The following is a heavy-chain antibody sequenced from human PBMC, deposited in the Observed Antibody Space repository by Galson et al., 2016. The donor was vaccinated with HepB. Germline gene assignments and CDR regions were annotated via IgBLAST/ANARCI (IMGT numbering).Heavy chain of an antibody. D-gene: IGHD4-11*01. Sequence: SLRLSCAASGSSFGSYGMSWVRQAPGKGLEWVSTISGSGIHTFYGDAVKGRFTISRDNSKNTLYLQMRTLRVEDTAVYYCAKGNTVPDYWGQGTLVTVSS. V-gene: IGHV3-23*01. CDR3: AKGNTVPDY. CDR1: GSSFGSYG. J-gene: IGHJ4*02. CDR2: ISGSGIHT.